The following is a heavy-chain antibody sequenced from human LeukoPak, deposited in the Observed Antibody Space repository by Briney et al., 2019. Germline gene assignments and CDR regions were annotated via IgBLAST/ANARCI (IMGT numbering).Heavy chain of an antibody. CDR2: INPSTGGT. CDR3: ARYVDYYDSSGYTALDY. Sequence: ASVKVSCKASGGTFSRYAFSWVRQAPGQGLEWMGWINPSTGGTNYAQKFQGRVTMTRDTSINTAYMELSRLRSDDTAVYYCARYVDYYDSSGYTALDYWGQGTLVTVSS. D-gene: IGHD3-22*01. J-gene: IGHJ4*02. V-gene: IGHV1-2*02. CDR1: GGTFSRYA.